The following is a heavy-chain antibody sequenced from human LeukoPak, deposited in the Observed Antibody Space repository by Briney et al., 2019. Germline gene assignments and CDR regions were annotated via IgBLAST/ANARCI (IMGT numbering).Heavy chain of an antibody. CDR2: ISHDGNDQ. V-gene: IGHV3-30*04. Sequence: GRSLRLSCEASGFTFSTYEMHWVRQAPGKGLEWVAVISHDGNDQYYADSVQGRFTISRDNSKNALYLQMNSLRLEDTAVYYCARDRDCSRTSCFNAFDVWGQGTMAIVSS. CDR1: GFTFSTYE. J-gene: IGHJ3*01. D-gene: IGHD2-2*01. CDR3: ARDRDCSRTSCFNAFDV.